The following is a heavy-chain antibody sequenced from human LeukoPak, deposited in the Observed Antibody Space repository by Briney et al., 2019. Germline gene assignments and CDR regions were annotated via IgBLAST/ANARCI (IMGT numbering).Heavy chain of an antibody. CDR2: INPNSGGT. D-gene: IGHD6-13*01. CDR3: AREDSSSWYLGDDAFDI. CDR1: GYTFTGYY. Sequence: ASVKVSCKASGYTFTGYYMHWVRQAPGQGLEWMGWINPNSGGTNYAQKFQARVTMTRDTSISTAFMELSRLRSDDTAVYYCAREDSSSWYLGDDAFDIWGQGSMVTVSS. J-gene: IGHJ3*02. V-gene: IGHV1-2*02.